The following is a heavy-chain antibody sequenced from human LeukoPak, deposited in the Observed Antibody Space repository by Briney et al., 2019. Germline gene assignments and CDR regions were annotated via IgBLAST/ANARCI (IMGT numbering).Heavy chain of an antibody. CDR1: GYFISTGYY. J-gene: IGHJ4*02. V-gene: IGHV4-38-2*02. CDR2: IYHSGNN. D-gene: IGHD3-22*01. Sequence: SETLSLTCTVSGYFISTGYYWGWIRQSPGKGLEWIAIIYHSGNNYYNPSLKSRVTISGDTSKNQFSLKLSSVTAADTAVYYCARSPDSDRLDYWGQGTLVTVSS. CDR3: ARSPDSDRLDY.